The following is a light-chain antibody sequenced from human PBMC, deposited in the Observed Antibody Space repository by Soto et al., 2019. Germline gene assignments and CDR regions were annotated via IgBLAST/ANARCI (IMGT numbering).Light chain of an antibody. CDR2: EVS. J-gene: IGLJ1*01. CDR3: SSYTSSSTLNV. V-gene: IGLV2-14*01. CDR1: SSDVGGYHY. Sequence: QSALTQPASVSGSPGQSITISCTGTSSDVGGYHYVSWYQKHPGKAPKLMIYEVSNRPSGVSNRFSGSKSGNKASRTISGLQAEDDSDYYGSSYTSSSTLNVFGTGTKVTVL.